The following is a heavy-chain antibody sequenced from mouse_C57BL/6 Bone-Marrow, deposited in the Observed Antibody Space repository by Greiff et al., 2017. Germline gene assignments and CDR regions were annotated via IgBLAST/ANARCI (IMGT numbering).Heavy chain of an antibody. J-gene: IGHJ4*01. CDR3: TNYGNYYAMDY. V-gene: IGHV5-9-1*02. CDR1: GFTFSSYA. Sequence: EVQVVESGEGLVKPGGSLKLSCAASGFTFSSYAMSWVRQTPEKRLEWVAYISSGGDYIYYADTVKGRFTISRDNARNTLYLQMSSLKSEDTAMYYCTNYGNYYAMDYWGQGTSVTVSS. D-gene: IGHD2-1*01. CDR2: ISSGGDYI.